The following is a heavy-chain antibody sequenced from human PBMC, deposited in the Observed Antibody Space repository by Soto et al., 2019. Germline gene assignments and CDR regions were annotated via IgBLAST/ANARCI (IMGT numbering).Heavy chain of an antibody. J-gene: IGHJ4*02. CDR1: EFTFSNYE. D-gene: IGHD1-26*01. CDR3: ARSGSYYSFDY. CDR2: ISSSGSTI. V-gene: IGHV3-48*03. Sequence: EVHLVESGGGLVQPGGSLRLSCAASEFTFSNYEMNWVRQAPGKGLEWLSYISSSGSTIYYADSVKGRFTISRDSAKNSLYLQMSSLRAEDTAVYYCARSGSYYSFDYWGQGTLVTVSS.